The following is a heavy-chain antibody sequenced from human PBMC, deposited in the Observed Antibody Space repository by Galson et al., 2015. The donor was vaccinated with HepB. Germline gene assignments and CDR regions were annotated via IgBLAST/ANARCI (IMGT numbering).Heavy chain of an antibody. V-gene: IGHV3-23*01. Sequence: SLRLSCAASGFTFSSYAMSWVRQAPGKGLEWVSAISGSGGSTYYADSVKGRFTISRDNSKNTLYLQMNSLRAEDTAVYYCAKGAGMITFGGVIVSPYYFDYWGQGTLVTVSS. CDR3: AKGAGMITFGGVIVSPYYFDY. CDR1: GFTFSSYA. CDR2: ISGSGGST. J-gene: IGHJ4*02. D-gene: IGHD3-16*02.